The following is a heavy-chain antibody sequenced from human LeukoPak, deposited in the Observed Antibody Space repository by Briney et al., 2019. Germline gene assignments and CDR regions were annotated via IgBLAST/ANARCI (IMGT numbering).Heavy chain of an antibody. Sequence: GGSLRLSCAASGFTFSSYGMHWVRQAPGKGLEWVAVISYDGSNKYYADSVKGRFTISRDNSKNTLYLQMNSLRAEDTAVYYCARAYSSGYSQPWGQGTLVTVSS. CDR1: GFTFSSYG. D-gene: IGHD3-22*01. CDR3: ARAYSSGYSQP. CDR2: ISYDGSNK. J-gene: IGHJ5*02. V-gene: IGHV3-30*03.